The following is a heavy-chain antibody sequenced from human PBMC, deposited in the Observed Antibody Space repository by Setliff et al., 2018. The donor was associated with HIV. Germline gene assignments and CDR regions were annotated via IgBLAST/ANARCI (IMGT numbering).Heavy chain of an antibody. J-gene: IGHJ5*02. D-gene: IGHD6-19*01. V-gene: IGHV1-18*01. CDR1: GYIFTTFG. CDR3: VRGYRSAWNSWFDA. Sequence: ASVKVSCKASGYIFTTFGFSWVRQAPGQGLEWMGWINTHNGNTHYAQRFQGRVTMTRDTSTTTAYMELRSLRSDDTAVYYCVRGYRSAWNSWFDAWGQGTRVTSPQ. CDR2: INTHNGNT.